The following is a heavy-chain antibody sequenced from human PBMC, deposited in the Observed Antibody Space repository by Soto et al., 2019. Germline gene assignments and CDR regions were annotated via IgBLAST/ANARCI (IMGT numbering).Heavy chain of an antibody. CDR2: IIPIFGTA. V-gene: IGHV1-69*13. Sequence: SVKVSCKASGGTFSSYAISWVRQAPGQGLEWMGGIIPIFGTANYAQKFQGRVTITADESTSTAYMELSSLRSEDTAVYYCARSGYCSSTSCYPAWGYYYYGMDVWGQGXTVTVSS. J-gene: IGHJ6*02. CDR3: ARSGYCSSTSCYPAWGYYYYGMDV. CDR1: GGTFSSYA. D-gene: IGHD2-2*03.